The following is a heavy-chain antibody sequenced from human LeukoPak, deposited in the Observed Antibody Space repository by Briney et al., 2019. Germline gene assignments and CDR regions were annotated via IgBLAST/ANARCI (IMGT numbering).Heavy chain of an antibody. CDR1: GFTFSSYA. D-gene: IGHD5-18*01. J-gene: IGHJ4*02. V-gene: IGHV3-30*04. CDR2: ISNDGSKK. CDR3: AKDRYSYAFEYSDS. Sequence: GGSLRLSCAASGFTFSSYAMHWVRQAPGKGLEWVAVISNDGSKKYYADSVKGRFTISRDNSKNTLSLQVSSLRTEDTAVYYCAKDRYSYAFEYSDSWGQGTLVTVSS.